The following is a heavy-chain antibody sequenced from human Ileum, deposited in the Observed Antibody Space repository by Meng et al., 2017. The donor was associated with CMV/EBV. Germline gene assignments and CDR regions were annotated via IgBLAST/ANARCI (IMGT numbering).Heavy chain of an antibody. CDR2: MNSETGNT. CDR3: MRGGGAGCRDWFDP. D-gene: IGHD2-15*01. V-gene: IGHV1-8*01. J-gene: IGHJ5*02. CDR1: GYTFISHD. Sequence: ASVKVSCKASGYTFISHDINWVRQATGQGLEGMGWMNSETGNTGYAQRSQGRVTMTRATSTSTAYMELSSLRSEDTAVYYCMRGGGAGCRDWFDPWGQGTLVTVSS.